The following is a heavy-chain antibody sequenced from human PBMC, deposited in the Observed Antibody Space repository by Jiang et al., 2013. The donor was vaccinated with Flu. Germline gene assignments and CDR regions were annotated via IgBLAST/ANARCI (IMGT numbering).Heavy chain of an antibody. CDR3: ARYYDATGGYLDY. D-gene: IGHD4/OR15-4a*01. Sequence: SQTLSLTCAISGDSVSGNSAAWNWIRQSPSRGLEWLGRTYYRSKWYIDYAESVKSRITINPDTSKNQFSLQLNSVTPEDTAVYYCARYYDATGGYLDYWGQGTLVTVSS. J-gene: IGHJ4*02. V-gene: IGHV6-1*01. CDR1: GDSVSGNSAA. CDR2: TYYRSKWYI.